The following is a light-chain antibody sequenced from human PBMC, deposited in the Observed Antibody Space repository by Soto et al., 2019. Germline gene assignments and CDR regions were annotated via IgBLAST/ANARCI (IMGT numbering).Light chain of an antibody. CDR2: DAS. V-gene: IGKV1-5*01. CDR3: QQYNSHRR. Sequence: DIQMTQSPSTLSASVGDRVTITCRASQDINDYLAWYQQKPAKSPKVLIYDASTLESGVPSRFSGSGSGTQFTLTISGLQPDDFATYFCQQYNSHRRFGQGTKVDI. J-gene: IGKJ1*01. CDR1: QDINDY.